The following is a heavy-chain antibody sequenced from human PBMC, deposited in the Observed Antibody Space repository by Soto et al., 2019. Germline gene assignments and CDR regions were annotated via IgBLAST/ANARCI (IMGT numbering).Heavy chain of an antibody. V-gene: IGHV4-61*01. CDR2: IYYSGST. CDR3: ARHHYDSSGYYSVADY. D-gene: IGHD3-22*01. Sequence: SETLSLTCTVSGGSVSSGSYYWSWIRQPPGKGLEWIGYIYYSGSTNYNPSLKSRVTISVDTSKNQFSLKLSSVTAADTAVYYCARHHYDSSGYYSVADYWGQGTLVTVSS. J-gene: IGHJ4*02. CDR1: GGSVSSGSYY.